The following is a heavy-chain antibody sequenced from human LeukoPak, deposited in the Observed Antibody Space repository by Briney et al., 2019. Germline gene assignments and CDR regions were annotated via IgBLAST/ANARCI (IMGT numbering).Heavy chain of an antibody. J-gene: IGHJ4*02. CDR2: INHSGST. CDR1: GGSFSGYY. Sequence: PESLSLTCAVYGGSFSGYYWSWICQPPGKGLEWIGEINHSGSTNNNPSLKSRVTIPVDTSKNQFSLKLSSVTAADTAVYYCATAGGSSSRPFDYWGQGTLVTAS. V-gene: IGHV4-34*01. D-gene: IGHD6-6*01. CDR3: ATAGGSSSRPFDY.